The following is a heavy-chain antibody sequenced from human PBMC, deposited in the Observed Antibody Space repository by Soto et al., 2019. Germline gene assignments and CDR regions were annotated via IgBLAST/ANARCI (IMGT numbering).Heavy chain of an antibody. Sequence: PSETLSLTCTVSGGSVSSGSYYWSWIRQPPGKGLEWIGYIYYSGSTNYNPSLKSRVTISVDTSKNQFSLKLSSVTAADTAVYYSARVPHYYYYGMDVWGQGTTVTVSS. V-gene: IGHV4-61*01. CDR3: ARVPHYYYYGMDV. J-gene: IGHJ6*02. CDR1: GGSVSSGSYY. CDR2: IYYSGST.